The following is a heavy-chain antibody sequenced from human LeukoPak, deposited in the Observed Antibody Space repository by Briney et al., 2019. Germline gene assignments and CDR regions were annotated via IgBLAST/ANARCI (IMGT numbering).Heavy chain of an antibody. V-gene: IGHV4-59*01. J-gene: IGHJ6*02. CDR3: AGGARDSSSWYADYYYSYGMDV. CDR1: GGSLSSYY. Sequence: SETLSLTCNVSGGSLSSYYWSWIRQPPGKGLEWIGYIYFIGSTNYKPSLKSRVTISVDTSKNQFSLKLSSVTAADTAVYYCAGGARDSSSWYADYYYSYGMDVWGQGTTVTVSS. D-gene: IGHD6-13*01. CDR2: IYFIGST.